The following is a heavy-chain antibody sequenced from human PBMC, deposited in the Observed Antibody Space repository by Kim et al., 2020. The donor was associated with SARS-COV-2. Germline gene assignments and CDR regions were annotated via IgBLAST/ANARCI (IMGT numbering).Heavy chain of an antibody. CDR2: IYYSGTT. V-gene: IGHV4-31*03. CDR3: AKGAPYCSSTSCAPNYFDT. J-gene: IGHJ5*02. Sequence: SETLSLTCTVSGGSISSGGYYWTWIRQLPGKGLEWIGYIYYSGTTFYNASLRSRVTISVDTSKNQFALRLTSVTAADTALYYCAKGAPYCSSTSCAPNYFDTWGQGIPVTVSS. CDR1: GGSISSGGYY. D-gene: IGHD2-2*01.